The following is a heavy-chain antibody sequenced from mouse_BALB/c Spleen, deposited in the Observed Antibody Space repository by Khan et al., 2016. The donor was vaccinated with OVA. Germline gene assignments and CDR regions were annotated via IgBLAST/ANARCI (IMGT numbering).Heavy chain of an antibody. D-gene: IGHD2-13*01. CDR2: IYPSDSYT. CDR3: TRGDPGNFDY. CDR1: GYTFTSYW. J-gene: IGHJ2*01. Sequence: QVQLQQPGAELVRPGASVKLSCKASGYTFTSYWINWVRQRPGQGPEWIGNIYPSDSYTNYNQKFKVKATLTVDKSSSTAYMQLSSPTSEDSAVFYCTRGDPGNFDYWGQGTTLTVSS. V-gene: IGHV1-69*02.